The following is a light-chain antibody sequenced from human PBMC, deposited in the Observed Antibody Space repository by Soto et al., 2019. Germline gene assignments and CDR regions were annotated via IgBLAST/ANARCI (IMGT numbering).Light chain of an antibody. J-gene: IGKJ3*01. CDR1: QSVSNSY. Sequence: IVWTQSPGNLYLYPGARSTLCSIVSQSVSNSYLAWSQLKPGQAPRFPIYGASSRATGIPDRFSGSGSGTDFTLTISSLEPEDFAVYYCQQRSNWSLTFGPGTKVDIK. CDR3: QQRSNWSLT. V-gene: IGKV3D-20*02. CDR2: GAS.